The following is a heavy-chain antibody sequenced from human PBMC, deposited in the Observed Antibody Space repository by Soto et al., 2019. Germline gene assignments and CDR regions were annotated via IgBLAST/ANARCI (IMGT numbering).Heavy chain of an antibody. CDR3: ARPGNSAMGYYYYYMDV. CDR2: ISSSSSTI. CDR1: GFTFSSYS. D-gene: IGHD1-7*01. V-gene: IGHV3-48*01. J-gene: IGHJ6*03. Sequence: TGGSLRLSCAASGFTFSSYSMNWVRQAPGKGLEWVSYISSSSSTIYYADSVKGRFTISRDNAKNSLYLQMNSLRAEDTAVYYCARPGNSAMGYYYYYMDVWGKGTTVTVSS.